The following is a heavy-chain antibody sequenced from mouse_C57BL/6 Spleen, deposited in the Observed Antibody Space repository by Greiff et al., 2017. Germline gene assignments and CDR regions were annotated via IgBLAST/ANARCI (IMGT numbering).Heavy chain of an antibody. CDR1: GYTFTSYW. Sequence: QVQLQQSGTELVKPGASVKMSCKASGYTFTSYWMHWVKQRPGQGLEWIGNINPSSGGTNYNEKFKSKATLTVDTSSSTAYMQLSSLTSEDSAVDYGSRGTAQAIWFADWGKGTLVTVSA. V-gene: IGHV1-53*01. D-gene: IGHD3-2*02. CDR3: SRGTAQAIWFAD. J-gene: IGHJ3*01. CDR2: INPSSGGT.